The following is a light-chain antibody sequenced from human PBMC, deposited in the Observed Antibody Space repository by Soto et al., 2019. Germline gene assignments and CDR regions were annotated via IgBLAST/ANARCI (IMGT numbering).Light chain of an antibody. V-gene: IGKV3-20*01. CDR3: QQYDSSPLT. J-gene: IGKJ4*01. CDR1: QSVSSSY. CDR2: GAS. Sequence: EIVLTQSPGTLSLSPGERATLSCRANQSVSSSYLAWYQQKPGQAPRLLIYGASSRATGIPDRFSGSGSGTDVTLNISRLEPEDFAVYYCQQYDSSPLTFGGGTNVEIK.